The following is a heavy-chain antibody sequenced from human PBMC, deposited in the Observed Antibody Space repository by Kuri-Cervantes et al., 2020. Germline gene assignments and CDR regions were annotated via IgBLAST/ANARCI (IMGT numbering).Heavy chain of an antibody. D-gene: IGHD3-10*01. CDR1: GGSISSSSYY. Sequence: SQTLSLTCTVSGGSISSSSYYWGWIRQPPGKGLEWIGSIYYSGSTYYNPSLKSRVTISVDTSKNQFSLKLSSVTAADTAVYYCARDAMVRGVSSWYFDLWGRGTLVTVSS. CDR3: ARDAMVRGVSSWYFDL. V-gene: IGHV4-39*02. J-gene: IGHJ2*01. CDR2: IYYSGST.